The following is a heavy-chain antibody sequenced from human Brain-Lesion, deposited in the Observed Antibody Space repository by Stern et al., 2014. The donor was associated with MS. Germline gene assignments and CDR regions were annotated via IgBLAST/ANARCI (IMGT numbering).Heavy chain of an antibody. V-gene: IGHV3-21*01. D-gene: IGHD4-17*01. CDR2: ICSTTTYI. Sequence: DVQLVESGGGLVKRGGSLRLSCAASGFSLRPYSVSWSRPAPGKGLEWVSSICSTTTYISYVDSVKGRFTISRDNAKNSVFLQMNGLGADDTAVYYCARGYGDAYYRXXDXWGQGTTVTVSS. CDR1: GFSLRPYS. CDR3: ARGYGDAYYRXXDX. J-gene: IGHJ6*02.